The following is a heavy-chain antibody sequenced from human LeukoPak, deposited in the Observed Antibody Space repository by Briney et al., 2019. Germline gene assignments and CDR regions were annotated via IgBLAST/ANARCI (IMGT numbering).Heavy chain of an antibody. CDR1: GYSISSGYY. J-gene: IGHJ3*02. Sequence: PSETLSLTCTVSGYSISSGYYWGWIRQPPGKGLEWIGSIYHSGSTYYNPSLKSRVTISVDTSKNQFSLKLSSVTAADTAVYYCARDLDDYGDYEGDAFDIWGQGTMVTVSS. CDR2: IYHSGST. CDR3: ARDLDDYGDYEGDAFDI. D-gene: IGHD4-17*01. V-gene: IGHV4-38-2*02.